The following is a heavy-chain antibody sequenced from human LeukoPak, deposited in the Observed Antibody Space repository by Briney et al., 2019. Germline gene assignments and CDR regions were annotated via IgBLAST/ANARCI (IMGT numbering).Heavy chain of an antibody. CDR2: IKQDGSEK. CDR1: GFTFSSHW. Sequence: GGSLRLSCAASGFTFSSHWMSWVRQAPGKGLEGVANIKQDGSEKYYVDSVKGRFTISRGNAKNSLYLQMNSLRAEDTAVYYCASPYCSGVSCYHFDYWGQGTLVTVSS. CDR3: ASPYCSGVSCYHFDY. V-gene: IGHV3-7*03. J-gene: IGHJ4*02. D-gene: IGHD2-15*01.